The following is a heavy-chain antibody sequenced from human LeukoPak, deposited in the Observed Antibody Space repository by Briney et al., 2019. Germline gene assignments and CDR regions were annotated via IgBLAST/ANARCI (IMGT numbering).Heavy chain of an antibody. J-gene: IGHJ6*03. Sequence: GGSLRLPCAASGFTFSSYGMHWVRQAPGKGLEWVAFIRYDGSNKYYADSVKGRFTISRDNSKNTLYLQMNSLRAEDTAVYYCAKVGGPWNAGYYYYYMDVWGKGTTVTVSS. CDR1: GFTFSSYG. D-gene: IGHD1-1*01. V-gene: IGHV3-30*02. CDR2: IRYDGSNK. CDR3: AKVGGPWNAGYYYYYMDV.